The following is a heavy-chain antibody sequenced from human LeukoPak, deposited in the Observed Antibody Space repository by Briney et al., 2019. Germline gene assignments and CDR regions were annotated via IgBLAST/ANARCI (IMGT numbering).Heavy chain of an antibody. Sequence: ASVEVSCKASGYTFTNYGLSWVRQAPGQGLEWVGWISPYNGNTNYAQKLQGRVIVTTDTSTTTAYMELRSLRSDDTAVYYCTRTVLDCKNGVCYDYWGQGTLVTVSS. CDR2: ISPYNGNT. CDR3: TRTVLDCKNGVCYDY. D-gene: IGHD2-8*01. J-gene: IGHJ4*02. CDR1: GYTFTNYG. V-gene: IGHV1-18*01.